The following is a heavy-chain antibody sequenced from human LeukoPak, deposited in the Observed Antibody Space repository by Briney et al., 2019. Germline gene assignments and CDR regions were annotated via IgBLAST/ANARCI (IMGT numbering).Heavy chain of an antibody. CDR3: ARGPDSSNWYEPVDY. D-gene: IGHD6-13*01. CDR1: GFTVSINY. CDR2: IYSGGST. V-gene: IGHV3-66*01. Sequence: GGSLRLSCAASGFTVSINYMSWVRQAPGKGLEWVSVIYSGGSTYHADSVKGRFTISRDNSKNTVYLQMNSLRAEDTAVYYCARGPDSSNWYEPVDYWGQGTLVNVYS. J-gene: IGHJ4*02.